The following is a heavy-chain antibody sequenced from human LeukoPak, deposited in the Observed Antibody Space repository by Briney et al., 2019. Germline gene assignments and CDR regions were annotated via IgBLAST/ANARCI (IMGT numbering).Heavy chain of an antibody. CDR3: ASLGYGYNYYYMDV. CDR1: RGTFSSYA. Sequence: ASVKVSCKASRGTFSSYAISWVRQAPGQGLEWMGGIIPIFGTANYAQKFQGRVTITADKSTSTAYMELSSLRSEDTAVYYCASLGYGYNYYYMDVWGKGTTVTVSS. J-gene: IGHJ6*03. V-gene: IGHV1-69*06. CDR2: IIPIFGTA. D-gene: IGHD5-18*01.